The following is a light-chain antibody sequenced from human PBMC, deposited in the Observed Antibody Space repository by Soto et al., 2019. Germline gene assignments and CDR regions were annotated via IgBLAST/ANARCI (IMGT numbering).Light chain of an antibody. V-gene: IGKV1-9*01. CDR2: GAS. CDR3: QQLNAYPLT. Sequence: DIHMPHSPSTLSASVGDRVTITCRASQGTSSYLAWFQQKPGRAPKLLIYGASTLQSGVPARFSGSGSGTDFTLTISNLQPEDFATYYCQQLNAYPLTFGQGTRLEIK. CDR1: QGTSSY. J-gene: IGKJ5*01.